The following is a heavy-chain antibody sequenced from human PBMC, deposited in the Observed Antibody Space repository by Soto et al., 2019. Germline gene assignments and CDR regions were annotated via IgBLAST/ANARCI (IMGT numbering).Heavy chain of an antibody. V-gene: IGHV3-23*01. CDR3: AKRVYYYDSSGYFWFDP. D-gene: IGHD3-22*01. Sequence: GGSLRLSCAASGFTFSSYAMSWVRQAPGKGLEWVSAISGSGGSTYYADSVKGRFTISRDNSKNTLYLQMNSLRAEDTAVYYCAKRVYYYDSSGYFWFDPWGQGTLVTVSS. CDR2: ISGSGGST. CDR1: GFTFSSYA. J-gene: IGHJ5*02.